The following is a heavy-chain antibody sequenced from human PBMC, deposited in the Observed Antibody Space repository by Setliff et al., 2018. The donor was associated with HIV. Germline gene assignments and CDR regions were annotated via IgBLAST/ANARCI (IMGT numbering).Heavy chain of an antibody. J-gene: IGHJ6*03. Sequence: GGSLRLSCAVSGFSFSDYFMTWIRQAPGKGLEWVSYISGSGGVMAYADSVKGRSTISRDNAKNSMYLQMNSLRVEDTATYYCARARGSVGYYGSGTMYHMDVWGKGTTVTVSS. D-gene: IGHD3-10*01. CDR1: GFSFSDYF. V-gene: IGHV3-11*01. CDR3: ARARGSVGYYGSGTMYHMDV. CDR2: ISGSGGVM.